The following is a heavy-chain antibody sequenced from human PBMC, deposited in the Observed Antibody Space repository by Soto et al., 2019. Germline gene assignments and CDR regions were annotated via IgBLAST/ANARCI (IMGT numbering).Heavy chain of an antibody. CDR2: ISSSGDAT. V-gene: IGHV3-23*01. Sequence: LRLSCAASGFTFSTYAMTWVRQAPGKGLEWVSIISSSGDATYYLDSVKGRFTISRDNSRNTLNLQMHSLRAEDTAVYYCAKNGDFWSWGMDVWGQGTTVTVSS. CDR1: GFTFSTYA. CDR3: AKNGDFWSWGMDV. D-gene: IGHD3-3*01. J-gene: IGHJ6*02.